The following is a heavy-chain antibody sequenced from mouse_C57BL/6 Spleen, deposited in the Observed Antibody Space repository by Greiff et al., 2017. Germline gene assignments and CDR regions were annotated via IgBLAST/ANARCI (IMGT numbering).Heavy chain of an antibody. CDR1: GFTFSDYY. CDR3: ARERGTTGVRSRYWYFDV. V-gene: IGHV5-16*01. J-gene: IGHJ1*03. Sequence: EVMLVESEGGLVQPGSSMKLSCTASGFTFSDYYMAWVRQVPEKGLEWVANINYDGSSTYYLDSLKSRFIISRDNAKNILYLQMSSLKSEDTATYYCARERGTTGVRSRYWYFDVWGTGTTVTVSS. CDR2: INYDGSST. D-gene: IGHD1-1*01.